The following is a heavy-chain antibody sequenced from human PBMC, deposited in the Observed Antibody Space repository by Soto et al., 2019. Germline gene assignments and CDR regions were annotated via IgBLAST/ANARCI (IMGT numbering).Heavy chain of an antibody. D-gene: IGHD2-21*01. CDR2: MNPKSGYT. J-gene: IGHJ6*02. CDR3: ARAYGDLDV. CDR1: GYTFSSYD. Sequence: QVQLVQSGAEVKKPGASVKVSCKASGYTFSSYDINWLRKATGQGLEWMGWMNPKSGYTGYAQKFQGRVTMTRDTSISTAYMEVSSLRSEDTAIYYCARAYGDLDVWGQGTTVTVSS. V-gene: IGHV1-8*01.